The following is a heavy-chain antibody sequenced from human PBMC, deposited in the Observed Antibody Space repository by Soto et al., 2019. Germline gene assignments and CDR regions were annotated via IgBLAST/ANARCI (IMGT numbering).Heavy chain of an antibody. D-gene: IGHD5-18*01. CDR3: AKGPRQLWSPEYYFDY. CDR2: INAGNGNT. Sequence: ASVKVSCKASGYTFTSYAMHWVRQAPGQRLEWMGWINAGNGNTKYSQKFQGRVTITRDTSASTAYMELSSLRAEDTAVYYCAKGPRQLWSPEYYFDYWGQGTLVTVSS. CDR1: GYTFTSYA. J-gene: IGHJ4*02. V-gene: IGHV1-3*01.